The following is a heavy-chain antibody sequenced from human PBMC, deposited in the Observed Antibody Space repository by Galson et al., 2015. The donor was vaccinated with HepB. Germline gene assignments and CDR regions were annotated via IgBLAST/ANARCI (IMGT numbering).Heavy chain of an antibody. CDR3: ANGDVDKAMVSFDY. V-gene: IGHV3-30*18. D-gene: IGHD5-18*01. J-gene: IGHJ4*02. Sequence: SLRLSCAASGFTFSSYGMHWVRQAPGKGLEWVAVISYDGSNKYYADSVKGRFTISRDNSKNTLYLQMNSLRAEDTAVYYCANGDVDKAMVSFDYWGQGTLVTVSS. CDR1: GFTFSSYG. CDR2: ISYDGSNK.